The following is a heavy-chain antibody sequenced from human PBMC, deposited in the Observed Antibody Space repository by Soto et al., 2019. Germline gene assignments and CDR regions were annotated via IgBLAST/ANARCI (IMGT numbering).Heavy chain of an antibody. V-gene: IGHV1-69*12. Sequence: QVQLVQSGAEVKKPGSSVKVSCKASGGTFSSYAISWVRQAPGQGLEWMGGIIPIFGTANYAKKFQGRVTITADESTSTAYMELSSLRSEDTAVYYCARDAFPGYGGTDWFDPWGQGTLVTVSS. J-gene: IGHJ5*02. CDR2: IIPIFGTA. CDR1: GGTFSSYA. CDR3: ARDAFPGYGGTDWFDP. D-gene: IGHD5-12*01.